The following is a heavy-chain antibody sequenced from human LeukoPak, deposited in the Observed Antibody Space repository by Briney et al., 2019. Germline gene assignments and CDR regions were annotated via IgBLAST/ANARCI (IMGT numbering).Heavy chain of an antibody. Sequence: PGGSLRLSCAASGFTFRSYAMHWVRQAPGKGLEWVAVISYDGSNKYYADSVKGRFTISRDNSKNTLYLQMNSLRAEDTAVYYCARELRITIFAEDAFDIWGQGTMVTVSS. CDR2: ISYDGSNK. V-gene: IGHV3-30-3*01. D-gene: IGHD3-3*01. CDR3: ARELRITIFAEDAFDI. J-gene: IGHJ3*02. CDR1: GFTFRSYA.